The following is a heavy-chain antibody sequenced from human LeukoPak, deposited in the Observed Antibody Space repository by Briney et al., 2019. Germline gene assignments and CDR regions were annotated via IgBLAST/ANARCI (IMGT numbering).Heavy chain of an antibody. Sequence: SETLSLTCSVSGGSISSYYWSWIRQPPGKGLEWIGCIYYSGSTNYNPSLKSRVTISVDTSKNQFSLKLSSVTAADTAVYYCARLLERTSWFDPWGQGTLVTVSS. V-gene: IGHV4-59*08. CDR3: ARLLERTSWFDP. D-gene: IGHD2-2*01. CDR1: GGSISSYY. J-gene: IGHJ5*02. CDR2: IYYSGST.